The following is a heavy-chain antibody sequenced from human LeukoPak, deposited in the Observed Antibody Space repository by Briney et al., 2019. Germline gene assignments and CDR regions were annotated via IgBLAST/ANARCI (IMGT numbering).Heavy chain of an antibody. CDR1: GFTFSSYS. V-gene: IGHV3-21*01. D-gene: IGHD5-24*01. Sequence: GGSLRLSCAASGFTFSSYSMNWVRQAPGKGLEWVSSISSSSSYIYYADSGKGRFTISRDNAKNSLYLQMNSLRAEDTAVYYCARDGYNSAFDIWGQGTMVTVSS. CDR2: ISSSSSYI. CDR3: ARDGYNSAFDI. J-gene: IGHJ3*02.